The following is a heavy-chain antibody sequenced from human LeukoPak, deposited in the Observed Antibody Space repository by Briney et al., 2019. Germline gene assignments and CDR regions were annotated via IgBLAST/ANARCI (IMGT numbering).Heavy chain of an antibody. CDR1: GFTFSGFW. D-gene: IGHD2-15*01. CDR3: AREGGYCSGGSCYGGYYGMDV. V-gene: IGHV3-7*03. J-gene: IGHJ6*02. Sequence: GGSLRLSCAVSGFTFSGFWMSWSRQAPGKGLEWVASINSDGSEGYYADVVKGRFTISRDNAKNSLYLQINSLRAEDTAVYYCAREGGYCSGGSCYGGYYGMDVWGQGTTVTVSS. CDR2: INSDGSEG.